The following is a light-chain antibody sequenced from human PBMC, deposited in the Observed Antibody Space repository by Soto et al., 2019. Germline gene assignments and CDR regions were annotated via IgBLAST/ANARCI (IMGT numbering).Light chain of an antibody. V-gene: IGLV2-14*01. J-gene: IGLJ1*01. CDR3: TSYTSSSTYV. CDR1: SSDVGGYKY. CDR2: DVS. Sequence: QSALTQPASVSGSPGQSIAISCTGTSSDVGGYKYVSWYQQHPGKAPKLMIYDVSNRPSGVSDRFSGSKSGNTASLTISGLQAGDEADYYCTSYTSSSTYVLGTGTKVTVL.